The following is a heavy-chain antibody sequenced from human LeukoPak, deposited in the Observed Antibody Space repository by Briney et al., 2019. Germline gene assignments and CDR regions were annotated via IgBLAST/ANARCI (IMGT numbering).Heavy chain of an antibody. J-gene: IGHJ3*02. CDR1: GFTFSTNN. Sequence: GGSLRLSRADSGFTFSTNNMNWVRQAPGKGLEWVSYISSSSGTIYYADSVKGRFTISRDNAKSSLYLQMNSLRAEDTAVYYCATRRVGATKAAFDIWGQGTMVTVSS. D-gene: IGHD1-26*01. CDR3: ATRRVGATKAAFDI. CDR2: ISSSSGTI. V-gene: IGHV3-48*04.